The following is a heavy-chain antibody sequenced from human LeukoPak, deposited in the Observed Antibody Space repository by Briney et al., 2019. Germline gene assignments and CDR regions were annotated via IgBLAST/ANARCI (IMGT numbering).Heavy chain of an antibody. J-gene: IGHJ5*02. CDR2: IYYSGST. Sequence: PSETLSLTCTVSGGSISGYYWSWIRQPPGKGLEWIGYIYYSGSTNYNPSLKSRVTISVDTSKNQFSLKLSSVTAADTAVYYCARHLISKSGYSYGYDGWFDPWGQGTLVTVSS. D-gene: IGHD5-18*01. V-gene: IGHV4-59*08. CDR1: GGSISGYY. CDR3: ARHLISKSGYSYGYDGWFDP.